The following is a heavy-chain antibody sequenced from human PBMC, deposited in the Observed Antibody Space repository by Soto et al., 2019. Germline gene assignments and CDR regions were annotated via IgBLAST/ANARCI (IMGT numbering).Heavy chain of an antibody. CDR3: ATGLKDTSNRPSFDS. D-gene: IGHD2-8*01. CDR1: GFNFSDYY. J-gene: IGHJ4*02. V-gene: IGHV3-11*01. Sequence: GGSLRLSCSGFGFNFSDYYMNWIRQSPVKGLEWVSSILSLESHKYYAASVMGRFSVSRDNAKRSLFLQMNNLRAEDTGIYFCATGLKDTSNRPSFDSWGPGTPFTVSS. CDR2: ILSLESHK.